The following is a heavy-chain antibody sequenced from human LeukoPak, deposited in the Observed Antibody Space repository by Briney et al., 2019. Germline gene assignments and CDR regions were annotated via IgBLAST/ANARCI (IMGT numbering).Heavy chain of an antibody. Sequence: GGSLRLSCAASGFTFSIYSMNWVRQAPGKGLEWVSSISSSSSYIYYGDSVKARFTISRDNAKNSLYLQMNSLRSEATAVYYCARAHNWKYGSFDFWGQGTLVTVSS. V-gene: IGHV3-21*01. CDR2: ISSSSSYI. D-gene: IGHD1-7*01. J-gene: IGHJ4*02. CDR1: GFTFSIYS. CDR3: ARAHNWKYGSFDF.